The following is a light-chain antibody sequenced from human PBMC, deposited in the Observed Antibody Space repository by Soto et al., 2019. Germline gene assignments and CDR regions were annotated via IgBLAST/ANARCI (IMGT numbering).Light chain of an antibody. CDR2: GAS. CDR3: QQYGNSPYT. CDR1: QSISSSY. V-gene: IGKV3-20*01. Sequence: EIVLTQSPGTLSLSPGERATLSCRGSQSISSSYLGWYQQKPGQAPRLLIYGASSRATGIPDRFSGSGSGTDFTFTISRLEPEDFAVYYCQQYGNSPYTFGQGTKLEIK. J-gene: IGKJ2*01.